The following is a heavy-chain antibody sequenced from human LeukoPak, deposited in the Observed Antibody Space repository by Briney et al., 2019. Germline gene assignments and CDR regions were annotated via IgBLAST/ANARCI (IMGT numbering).Heavy chain of an antibody. Sequence: GGSLRLSCAASGSTFSTYGIHWVRQAPGKGLAWVAFIRYDGSSKYYADSMKGRFSISRDNSKNTLYLEMNSLRAEDTAVYYCAKDRVGFLGLFDYWGQGTLVTVSS. D-gene: IGHD3/OR15-3a*01. CDR3: AKDRVGFLGLFDY. V-gene: IGHV3-30*02. CDR2: IRYDGSSK. J-gene: IGHJ4*02. CDR1: GSTFSTYG.